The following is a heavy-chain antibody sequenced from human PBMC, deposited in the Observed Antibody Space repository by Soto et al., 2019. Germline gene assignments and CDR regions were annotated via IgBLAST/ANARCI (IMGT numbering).Heavy chain of an antibody. CDR2: ISGSGGST. V-gene: IGHV3-23*01. J-gene: IGHJ4*02. D-gene: IGHD1-26*01. Sequence: EVQLLESGGGWVQPGGSLRLSCVVSGFTSSSYVMSWVRQAPGKGLEWVSAISGSGGSTYYADSVKGRFTISRDNSKNTLYLQMNSLRAEDTAVYYCAKGLDSGWGQGTLVTVSS. CDR3: AKGLDSG. CDR1: GFTSSSYV.